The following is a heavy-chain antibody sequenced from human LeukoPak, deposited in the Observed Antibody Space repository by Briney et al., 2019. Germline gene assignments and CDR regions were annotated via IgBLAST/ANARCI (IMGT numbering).Heavy chain of an antibody. Sequence: AGESLKTSCKGSGYSFTSYWIGWVRQMPGKGLEWMGIIYPGDSDTRYSPSFQGQVTISADKSISTAYLQWSSLKASDTAMYYCARRSHPYGKPIDYWGQGTPVTVSS. CDR1: GYSFTSYW. CDR2: IYPGDSDT. D-gene: IGHD1-14*01. CDR3: ARRSHPYGKPIDY. J-gene: IGHJ4*02. V-gene: IGHV5-51*01.